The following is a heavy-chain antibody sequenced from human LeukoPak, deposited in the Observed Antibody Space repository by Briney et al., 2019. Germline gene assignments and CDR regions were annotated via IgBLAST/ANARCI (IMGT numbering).Heavy chain of an antibody. CDR3: ATSESQTKFDY. D-gene: IGHD1/OR15-1a*01. V-gene: IGHV5-51*01. Sequence: GESLKISCQGSGSTFTTHWIGWVRQLPGKGLEWMGIIFPGDSETLYSASLQGQVTISADKSINTAYLQWSSLKASDTAMYYCATSESQTKFDYWGQGTLVTVSS. J-gene: IGHJ4*02. CDR2: IFPGDSET. CDR1: GSTFTTHW.